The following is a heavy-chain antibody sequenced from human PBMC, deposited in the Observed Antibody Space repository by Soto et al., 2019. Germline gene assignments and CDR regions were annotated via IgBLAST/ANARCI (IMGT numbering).Heavy chain of an antibody. V-gene: IGHV1-69*13. CDR1: GGTFSSYA. Sequence: ASVKVSCKASGGTFSSYAISWVRQAPGQGLEWMGGIIPIFGTANYAQKFQGRVTITADESTSTAYMELSSLRSEDTAVYYCARDLSGTAFRNDYWGQGTLVTVSS. CDR2: IIPIFGTA. CDR3: ARDLSGTAFRNDY. D-gene: IGHD1-1*01. J-gene: IGHJ4*02.